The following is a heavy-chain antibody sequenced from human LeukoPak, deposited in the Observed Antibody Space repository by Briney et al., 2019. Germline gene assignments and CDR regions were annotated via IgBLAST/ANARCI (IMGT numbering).Heavy chain of an antibody. CDR1: GFTFGDYA. J-gene: IGHJ4*02. CDR3: AKGSF. D-gene: IGHD3-10*01. CDR2: INSDGSST. Sequence: GGSLRLSCTASGFTFGDYAMSWIRQAPGKGLVWVSRINSDGSSTSYADSVKGRFTISRDNAKNTLYLQMNNLRAEDTAAYYCAKGSFWGQGTLVTVSS. V-gene: IGHV3-74*01.